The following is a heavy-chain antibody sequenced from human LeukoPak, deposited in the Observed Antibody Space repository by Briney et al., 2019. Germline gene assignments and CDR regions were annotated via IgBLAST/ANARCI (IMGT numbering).Heavy chain of an antibody. CDR2: INHSGST. Sequence: SETLSLTCAVYGGSFSGYYWSWIRQPPGKGLEWIGEINHSGSTNYNPSLKSRVTISVDTSKNQFSLKLSSVTAADTAVYYCARVAQYSSSWYVNYYYYGMDVWGQGTTVTVSS. D-gene: IGHD6-13*01. CDR3: ARVAQYSSSWYVNYYYYGMDV. V-gene: IGHV4-34*01. CDR1: GGSFSGYY. J-gene: IGHJ6*02.